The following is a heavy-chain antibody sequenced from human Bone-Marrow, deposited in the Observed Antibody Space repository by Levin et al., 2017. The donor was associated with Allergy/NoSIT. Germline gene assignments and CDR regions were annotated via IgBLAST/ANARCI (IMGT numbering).Heavy chain of an antibody. CDR1: GFTFSSYA. J-gene: IGHJ6*03. CDR3: ARANWNYHHYMDV. CDR2: ISYDGSNK. D-gene: IGHD1-7*01. V-gene: IGHV3-30-3*01. Sequence: GESLKISCAASGFTFSSYAMHWVRQAPGKGLEWVAVISYDGSNKYYADSVKGRFTISRDNSKNTLYLQMNSLRAEDTAVYYCARANWNYHHYMDVWGKGTTVTVSS.